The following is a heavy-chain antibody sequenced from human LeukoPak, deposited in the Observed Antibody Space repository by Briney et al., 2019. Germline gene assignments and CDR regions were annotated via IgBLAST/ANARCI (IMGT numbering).Heavy chain of an antibody. Sequence: SETLSLTCTVSGGSISSSSYYWGWIRQPPGKGLEWIGSIYYSGSTNYNPSLKSRVTISVDTSKNQFSLKLSSVTAADTAVYYCARPDSGYCSGGSCSRYFDYWGQGTLVTVSS. J-gene: IGHJ4*02. CDR1: GGSISSSSYY. V-gene: IGHV4-39*07. D-gene: IGHD2-15*01. CDR3: ARPDSGYCSGGSCSRYFDY. CDR2: IYYSGST.